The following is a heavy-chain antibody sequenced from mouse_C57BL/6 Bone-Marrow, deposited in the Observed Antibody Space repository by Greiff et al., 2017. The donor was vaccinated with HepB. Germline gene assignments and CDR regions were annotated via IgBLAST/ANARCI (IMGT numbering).Heavy chain of an antibody. V-gene: IGHV5-15*01. Sequence: EVKVVESGGGLVQPGGSLKLSCAASGFTFSDYGMAWVRQAPRKGPEWVAFISNLAYSIYYADTVTGRFTISRENAKNTLYLEMSSLRSEDTAMYYCARIYTETTVVARAMDYWGQGTSVTVSS. CDR2: ISNLAYSI. CDR3: ARIYTETTVVARAMDY. CDR1: GFTFSDYG. J-gene: IGHJ4*01. D-gene: IGHD1-1*01.